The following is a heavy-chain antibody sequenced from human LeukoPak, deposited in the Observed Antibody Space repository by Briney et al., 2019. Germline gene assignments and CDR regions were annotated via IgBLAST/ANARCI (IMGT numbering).Heavy chain of an antibody. Sequence: PSETLSLTCAAYGGSFSGYYWSWIRQPPGKGLEWIGEINHSGSTNYNPSLKSRVTISVDTSKNQFPLKLSSVTAADTAVYYCARSGANLRVFDYWGQGTLVTVSS. CDR2: INHSGST. J-gene: IGHJ4*02. V-gene: IGHV4-34*01. D-gene: IGHD1-26*01. CDR3: ARSGANLRVFDY. CDR1: GGSFSGYY.